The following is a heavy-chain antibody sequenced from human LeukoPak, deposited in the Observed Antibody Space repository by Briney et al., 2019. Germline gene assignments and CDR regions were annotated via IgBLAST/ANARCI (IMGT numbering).Heavy chain of an antibody. CDR3: ATGYSSGYDAFDI. D-gene: IGHD6-19*01. V-gene: IGHV1-24*01. Sequence: ASVKVSCKVSGYTLTELCMHRVRQAPGKGLEWMGGFDPEDGETIYAQKFQGRVTMTEDTSTDTAYMELSSLRSEDTAVYYCATGYSSGYDAFDIWGQGTMVTVSS. CDR2: FDPEDGET. CDR1: GYTLTELC. J-gene: IGHJ3*02.